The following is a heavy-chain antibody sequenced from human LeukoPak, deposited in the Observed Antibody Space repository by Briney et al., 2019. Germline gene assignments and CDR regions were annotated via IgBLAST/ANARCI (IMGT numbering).Heavy chain of an antibody. J-gene: IGHJ4*02. Sequence: ASVKVSCKASGYTFTSYYLHWVRQAPGQGLEWMGIINPSAGSTSYAQKFQGRVTMTRDTSTSTVYMELSSLRSEDTAVYYCAGDLGGDYFDFWGQGTLVTVSS. CDR3: AGDLGGDYFDF. D-gene: IGHD4-17*01. V-gene: IGHV1-46*01. CDR2: INPSAGST. CDR1: GYTFTSYY.